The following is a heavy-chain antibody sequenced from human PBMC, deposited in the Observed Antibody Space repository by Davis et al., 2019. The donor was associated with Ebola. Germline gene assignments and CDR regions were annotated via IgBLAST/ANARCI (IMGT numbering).Heavy chain of an antibody. CDR2: INPHNGNT. D-gene: IGHD2/OR15-2a*01. CDR1: GYTFTSYY. Sequence: AASVKVSCKASGYTFTSYYMHWVRQAPGQGLEWMGWINPHNGNTNYAQNVQGRVTMTTDTSTSTAYMEVGSLRSDDTAVYYCARVFLIGGAFDIWGQGTMVTVSS. CDR3: ARVFLIGGAFDI. J-gene: IGHJ3*02. V-gene: IGHV1-18*04.